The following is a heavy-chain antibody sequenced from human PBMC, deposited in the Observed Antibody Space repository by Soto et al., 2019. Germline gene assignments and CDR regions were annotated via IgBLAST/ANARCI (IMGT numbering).Heavy chain of an antibody. J-gene: IGHJ1*01. D-gene: IGHD4-4*01. CDR3: ARERGNTHWDSRDYSPVHVDH. Sequence: PSETLSLTCTVSGGSISSYNNYWGWIRQPPGMGLEWIGGVYVSGYTYYNPSLKSRVTISIDKSKKQFSLNLTSVTAADTAVYYCARERGNTHWDSRDYSPVHVDHWGQGKLVTVSS. CDR1: GGSISSYNNY. V-gene: IGHV4-39*02. CDR2: VYVSGYT.